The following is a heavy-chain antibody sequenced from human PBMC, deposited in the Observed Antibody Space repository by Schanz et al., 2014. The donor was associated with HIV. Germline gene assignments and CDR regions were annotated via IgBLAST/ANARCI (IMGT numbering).Heavy chain of an antibody. Sequence: VQLVESGGGLVKPGGSLRLTCAASGFTFSNGWMSWVRQAPGKGLEWVAVIWYDGSNKYYADSVKGRFTISRDNSKNTLYLQVNSLRAEDTAVYYCAKDQGYDFWSGYYNYYSMDVWGQGTTVTVSS. V-gene: IGHV3-33*06. CDR2: IWYDGSNK. CDR3: AKDQGYDFWSGYYNYYSMDV. CDR1: GFTFSNGW. J-gene: IGHJ6*02. D-gene: IGHD3-3*01.